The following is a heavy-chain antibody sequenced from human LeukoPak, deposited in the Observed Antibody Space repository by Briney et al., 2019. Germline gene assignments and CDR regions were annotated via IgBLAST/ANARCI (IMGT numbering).Heavy chain of an antibody. CDR2: IYYSGST. D-gene: IGHD3-22*01. Sequence: SETLSLTCTVSGGSISSSSYYWAWIRQPPGKGLEWIGSIYYSGSTYYNPSLKSRVTISVDTSKNQFSLKLSSVTAADTAVYYCARVNYYDSSGYYYGPPQYYYYYYMDVWGKGTTVTVSS. V-gene: IGHV4-39*07. J-gene: IGHJ6*03. CDR1: GGSISSSSYY. CDR3: ARVNYYDSSGYYYGPPQYYYYYYMDV.